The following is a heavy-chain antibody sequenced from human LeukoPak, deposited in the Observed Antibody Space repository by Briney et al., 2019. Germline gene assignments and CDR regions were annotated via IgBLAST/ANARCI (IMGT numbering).Heavy chain of an antibody. CDR2: IYYSGST. J-gene: IGHJ3*02. CDR1: GGSISSSSYY. Sequence: SETLSLTCTVSGGSISSSSYYWGWIRQPPGKGLEWIGSIYYSGSTHYNTSLKSRVTTSVDTSKNQFSLKQSSVTAADTAVYYCASPRIGAFDIWGQGTMVTVSS. V-gene: IGHV4-39*01. D-gene: IGHD2-15*01. CDR3: ASPRIGAFDI.